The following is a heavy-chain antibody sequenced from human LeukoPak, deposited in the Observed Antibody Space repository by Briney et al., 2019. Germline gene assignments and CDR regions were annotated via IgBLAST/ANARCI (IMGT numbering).Heavy chain of an antibody. CDR1: GLTRRSDY. D-gene: IGHD2-21*02. Sequence: PWGSPRLSCSESGLTRRSDYMHCCRQTPRKHLLWVARLHSNGAFTTYADSVKGRFTISRDTAKNTLYLQMNSLRVEDTAVYYCARFVVVTAGDYWGQGTLVTVSS. J-gene: IGHJ4*01. V-gene: IGHV3-74*01. CDR2: LHSNGAFT. CDR3: ARFVVVTAGDY.